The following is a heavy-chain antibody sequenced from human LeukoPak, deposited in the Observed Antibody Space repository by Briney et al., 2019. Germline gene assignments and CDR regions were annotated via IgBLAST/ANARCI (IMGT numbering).Heavy chain of an antibody. CDR2: INHSGST. D-gene: IGHD3-9*01. Sequence: SETLSLTCAVYGGSFSGYYWSWIRQPPGKGLEWIGEINHSGSTNYNPSLKSRVTISVDTSKNQFSLKLSSVTAADTAVYYCARDYDILILDVWGKGTTVTVSS. CDR1: GGSFSGYY. CDR3: ARDYDILILDV. J-gene: IGHJ6*04. V-gene: IGHV4-34*01.